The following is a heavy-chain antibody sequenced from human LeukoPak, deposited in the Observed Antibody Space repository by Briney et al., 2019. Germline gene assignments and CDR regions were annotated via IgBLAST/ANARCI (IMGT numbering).Heavy chain of an antibody. D-gene: IGHD6-25*01. CDR2: INHSGST. Sequence: SETLSLTCAVSGGSFSGYYRSWIRRPPGKRLEWIGEINHSGSTNYTPYLKSPVTISVATSKNQFSLKLSSVTAADTAVYYCARGPIVPANYPLYYYYYYMDVWGKGTTVTVSS. CDR3: ARGPIVPANYPLYYYYYYMDV. J-gene: IGHJ6*03. CDR1: GGSFSGYY. V-gene: IGHV4-34*01.